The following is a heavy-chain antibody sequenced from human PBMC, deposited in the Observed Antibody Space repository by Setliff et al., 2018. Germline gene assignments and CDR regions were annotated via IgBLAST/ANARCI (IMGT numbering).Heavy chain of an antibody. D-gene: IGHD2-21*01. J-gene: IGHJ4*02. CDR2: IYTSGST. CDR1: GGSISSYY. CDR3: ARTLLLSPYDRRVHYDH. Sequence: PSETLSLTCTVPGGSISSYYWSWIRQPAGKGLEWIGRIYTSGSTNYNPSLKSRVTISVDTSKNQFSLKLSSVTAADTAVYYCARTLLLSPYDRRVHYDHWGPGLLVTVSS. V-gene: IGHV4-4*07.